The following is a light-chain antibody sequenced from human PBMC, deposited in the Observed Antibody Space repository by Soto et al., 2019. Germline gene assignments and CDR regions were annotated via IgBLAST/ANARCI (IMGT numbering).Light chain of an antibody. CDR1: QSIRSW. Sequence: DIPVTQSPSTLSASVGDRVTITCRASQSIRSWVAWYQQKPGKAPKLLIYDASDLKSGVPSRFSGSGYGTEFTLTISSLQPDDFATYYCHQYNKYSPTFGQGTKVEIK. CDR2: DAS. J-gene: IGKJ1*01. V-gene: IGKV1-5*01. CDR3: HQYNKYSPT.